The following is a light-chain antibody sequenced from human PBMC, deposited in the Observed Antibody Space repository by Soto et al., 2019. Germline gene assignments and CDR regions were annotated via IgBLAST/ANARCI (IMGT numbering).Light chain of an antibody. CDR1: QSISRW. CDR2: KAS. Sequence: DIQMTPSPSTLSASVLYIVNITFRSSQSISRWLAWYQQKPGKVPKLLIYKASGLNSGVPSRFSGSGSGTEFTLTISSLQPDDFATYYCKQYNSYWKFGQGTKVDIK. V-gene: IGKV1-5*03. CDR3: KQYNSYWK. J-gene: IGKJ1*01.